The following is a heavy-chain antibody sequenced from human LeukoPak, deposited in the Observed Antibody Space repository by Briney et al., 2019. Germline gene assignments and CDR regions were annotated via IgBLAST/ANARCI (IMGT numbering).Heavy chain of an antibody. CDR3: ARGGLITMILVASIDY. D-gene: IGHD3-22*01. J-gene: IGHJ4*02. CDR2: INPSGGST. CDR1: GYTFPSYY. V-gene: IGHV1-46*01. Sequence: ASVKISCKASGYTFPSYYIHWVRQAPGQGLEWMGIINPSGGSTNYAQKFQGRVTMTRDTSTSTVYMELSSLRSEDTALYYCARGGLITMILVASIDYWGQGTLVTVSS.